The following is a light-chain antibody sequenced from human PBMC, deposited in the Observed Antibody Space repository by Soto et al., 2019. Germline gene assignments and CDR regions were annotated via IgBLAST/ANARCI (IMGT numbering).Light chain of an antibody. J-gene: IGLJ2*01. CDR3: QSYDSSLSGYVV. CDR2: GNS. CDR1: SSNIGAGYD. V-gene: IGLV1-40*01. Sequence: QSVLTQPPSVSGAPGQRVTISCTGSSSNIGAGYDVHWYQQLPGTAPKLLIYGNSNRPSGVPDRFSGSKSATSASLAITGLQAEDEADYYCQSYDSSLSGYVVFGGRTKLTVL.